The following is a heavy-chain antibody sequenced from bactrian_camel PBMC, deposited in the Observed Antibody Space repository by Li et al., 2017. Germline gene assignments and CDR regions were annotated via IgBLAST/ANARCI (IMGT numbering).Heavy chain of an antibody. CDR1: GFTLATTW. CDR3: VRGYQVPPVVTGQCEYNY. Sequence: HVQLVESGGGLVQPGGSLRLSCAASGFTLATTWMTWVRQAAGKGLEWVSFMDISDGSTSYADSVKGRFTISQDSAKNTLYLQMNSLKPEDTAVYYCVRGYQVPPVVTGQCEYNYWGQGTQVTVS. CDR2: MDISDGST. J-gene: IGHJ4*01. V-gene: IGHV3S26*01. D-gene: IGHD2*01.